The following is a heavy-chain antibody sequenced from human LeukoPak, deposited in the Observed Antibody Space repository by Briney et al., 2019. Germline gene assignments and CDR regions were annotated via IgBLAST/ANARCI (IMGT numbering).Heavy chain of an antibody. CDR3: ARILYSSNIDY. Sequence: SSETLSLTCTASGGSISSSSYYWGWIRQPPGKGLECIGSIFYSGRTYYNPSLKSRVTILVDTSKNQFSLKLSSVTAADTAVYYCARILYSSNIDYWGQGTLVTVSS. CDR1: GGSISSSSYY. V-gene: IGHV4-39*07. CDR2: IFYSGRT. D-gene: IGHD6-19*01. J-gene: IGHJ4*02.